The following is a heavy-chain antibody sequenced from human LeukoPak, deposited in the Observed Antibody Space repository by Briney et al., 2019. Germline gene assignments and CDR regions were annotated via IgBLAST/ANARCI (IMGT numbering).Heavy chain of an antibody. Sequence: PSETLSLPCTVSGGSISSGGYYWSWIRQHPGQGLEWIGYIYYSGSTYYNPSLKSRVTISVDTSKNQFSLKLSSVTAADTAVYYCARWLYGSGSYYNVFDYWGQGTLVTVSS. V-gene: IGHV4-31*03. CDR2: IYYSGST. J-gene: IGHJ4*02. CDR1: GGSISSGGYY. D-gene: IGHD3-10*01. CDR3: ARWLYGSGSYYNVFDY.